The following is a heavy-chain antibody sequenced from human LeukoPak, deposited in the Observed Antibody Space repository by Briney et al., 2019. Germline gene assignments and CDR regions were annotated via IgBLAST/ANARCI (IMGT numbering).Heavy chain of an antibody. CDR1: GFSFSSYA. D-gene: IGHD4-17*01. Sequence: GGSLRLSCVVSGFSFSSYAMAWVRQAPGKGLEWVSSISAGGRTYYADSGKGRFTISRDNSKETVFLQMNSLRAEDTAHYYCAKGKVNHDGVFDFWGQGKTVPFSS. CDR3: AKGKVNHDGVFDF. J-gene: IGHJ3*01. CDR2: ISAGGRT. V-gene: IGHV3-23*01.